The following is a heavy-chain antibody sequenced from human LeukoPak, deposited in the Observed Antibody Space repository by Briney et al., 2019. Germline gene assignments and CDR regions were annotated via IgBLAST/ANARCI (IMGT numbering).Heavy chain of an antibody. CDR2: IYYSGST. D-gene: IGHD5-12*01. J-gene: IGHJ4*02. CDR1: GGSISSYY. Sequence: SETLSLTCTVSGGSISSYYWSWIRQPPGKGLEWIGYIYYSGSTNYNPSLKSRVTISVDTSKNQFSPKLSSVTAADTAVYYCARLVRVRGYSGCDQIDYWGQGSLVSVSS. V-gene: IGHV4-59*08. CDR3: ARLVRVRGYSGCDQIDY.